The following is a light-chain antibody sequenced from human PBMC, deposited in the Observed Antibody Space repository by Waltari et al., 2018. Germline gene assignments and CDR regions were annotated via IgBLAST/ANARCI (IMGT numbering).Light chain of an antibody. J-gene: IGLJ2*01. Sequence: QSALTQPASVSGSPGQSITLSCTGTSSDVGRYNLVSWYQQHPGKAPKLMIYEGSKRPSGVSNRFSGSKSGNTASLTISGLQAEDEADYYCCSYAGSVVFGGGTKLTVL. V-gene: IGLV2-23*01. CDR2: EGS. CDR3: CSYAGSVV. CDR1: SSDVGRYNL.